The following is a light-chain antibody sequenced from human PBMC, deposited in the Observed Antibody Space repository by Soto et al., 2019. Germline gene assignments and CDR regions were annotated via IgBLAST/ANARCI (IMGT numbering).Light chain of an antibody. CDR3: SSYTSSSTFHVV. CDR1: SSDVGGYNY. Sequence: QSALTQPASVSGSPGQSITISCTGTSSDVGGYNYVSWYQQHPGKAPKLMIYDVSNRPSGVSNRFSGSKSGNTASLPISGLQAEDEADYYCSSYTSSSTFHVVFGGGTKVTVL. V-gene: IGLV2-14*01. J-gene: IGLJ2*01. CDR2: DVS.